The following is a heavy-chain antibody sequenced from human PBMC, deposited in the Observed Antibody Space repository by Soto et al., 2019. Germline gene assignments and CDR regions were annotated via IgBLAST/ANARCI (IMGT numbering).Heavy chain of an antibody. V-gene: IGHV4-59*01. CDR1: GGSISRYY. D-gene: IGHD2-21*02. CDR3: ARDLWGYCGADCYPLDV. Sequence: PSETLSLTCTVSGGSISRYYWSWIRQPPGKGLEWIGYMYNTGSTIYNPSLKSRVTISVDTSKNQFSQKLNSVTAADTAVYYCARDLWGYCGADCYPLDVWGQGTTVTVSS. CDR2: MYNTGST. J-gene: IGHJ6*02.